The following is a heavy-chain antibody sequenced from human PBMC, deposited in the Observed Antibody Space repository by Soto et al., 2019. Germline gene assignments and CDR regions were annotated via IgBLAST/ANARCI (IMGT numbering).Heavy chain of an antibody. CDR3: ARARDEGITGTTSPIVSVFDY. V-gene: IGHV1-45*02. Sequence: SVKVSCKASGYIFTYRYLYWVRQAPGQALEWMGWIIPYNGNTNYAQKFQDRFSITRESSLSTVYMELRSLRSDDTGMYYCARARDEGITGTTSPIVSVFDYWGQGTLVTVSS. D-gene: IGHD1-20*01. CDR2: IIPYNGNT. J-gene: IGHJ4*02. CDR1: GYIFTYRY.